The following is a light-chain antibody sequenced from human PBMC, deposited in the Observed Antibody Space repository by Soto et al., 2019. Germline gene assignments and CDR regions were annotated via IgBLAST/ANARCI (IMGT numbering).Light chain of an antibody. CDR3: QQSYTTPA. CDR2: AAS. V-gene: IGKV1-39*01. Sequence: DIQMTQSPSSLSASVGDRVIITCRASQSIISYLNWYQQKPGKAPNLLIYAASSLQSGVPSRFSGSGSGTDFTLTISSLQPEDFATYYCQQSYTTPAFGQGTKVDIK. CDR1: QSIISY. J-gene: IGKJ1*01.